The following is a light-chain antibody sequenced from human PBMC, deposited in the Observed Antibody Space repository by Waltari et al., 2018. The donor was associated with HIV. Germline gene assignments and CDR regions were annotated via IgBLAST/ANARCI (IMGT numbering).Light chain of an antibody. Sequence: EIVLTQSPGTLSLSPGERATLSCRASQSVSSSYLAWYQQKPGQTPRLLIHGASSRATGIPDRFSGSGSGTDFTLTISRLEPEDFAVYYCQQYGSSPPLTFGPGTKVDIK. CDR1: QSVSSSY. CDR3: QQYGSSPPLT. CDR2: GAS. V-gene: IGKV3-20*01. J-gene: IGKJ3*01.